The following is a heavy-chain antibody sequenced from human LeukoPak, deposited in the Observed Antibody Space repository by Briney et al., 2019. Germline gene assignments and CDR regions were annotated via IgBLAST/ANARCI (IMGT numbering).Heavy chain of an antibody. CDR2: INGDGSHS. V-gene: IGHV3-7*03. J-gene: IGHJ4*02. D-gene: IGHD6-13*01. Sequence: PGGSLRLSCAASGFSFSNYWMAGVRQAPGKGLERVADINGDGSHSYCVDSVKGRFTLSRDNAKNSLFLQMNSLRAEDTAVYYCVKNSGWYCLDYWGQGTLVTVSS. CDR1: GFSFSNYW. CDR3: VKNSGWYCLDY.